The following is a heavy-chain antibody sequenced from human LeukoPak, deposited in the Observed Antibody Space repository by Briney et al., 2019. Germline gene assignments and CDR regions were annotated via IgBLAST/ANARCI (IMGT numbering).Heavy chain of an antibody. D-gene: IGHD3-22*01. J-gene: IGHJ3*02. CDR2: ISGSGGST. Sequence: GGSLRLSCAASGFTFSSYAMSWVRQALGKGLEWVSAISGSGGSTYYADSVKGRFTISRDNSKNTLYLQMNSLRAEDTAVYYCAKDREIVVATDAFDIWGQGTMVTVSS. CDR1: GFTFSSYA. V-gene: IGHV3-23*01. CDR3: AKDREIVVATDAFDI.